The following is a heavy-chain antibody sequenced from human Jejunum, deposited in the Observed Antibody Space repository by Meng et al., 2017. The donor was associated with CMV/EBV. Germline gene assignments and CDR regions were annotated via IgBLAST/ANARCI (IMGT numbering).Heavy chain of an antibody. CDR1: GGSISNVLYS. J-gene: IGHJ4*02. V-gene: IGHV4-39*02. D-gene: IGHD5-18*01. Sequence: AGGSISNVLYSWGWIRQPPGKGLEWIGSIYYTGGTHYSPSLKSRVTISLDTSKNHLSLMLSSVTAADTAVYYCARLFGYSYGAIDYWGQGTLVTVSS. CDR2: IYYTGGT. CDR3: ARLFGYSYGAIDY.